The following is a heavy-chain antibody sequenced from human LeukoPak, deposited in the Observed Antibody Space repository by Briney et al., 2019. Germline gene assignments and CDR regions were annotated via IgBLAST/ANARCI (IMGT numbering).Heavy chain of an antibody. V-gene: IGHV3-23*01. D-gene: IGHD3-9*01. CDR3: ARDHDWAFDL. J-gene: IGHJ4*02. CDR2: ISGSGGST. CDR1: GFTFSSYA. Sequence: SGGSLRLSCAASGFTFSSYAMSWVRQAPGRGLEWVSAISGSGGSTYYADSVKGRFTISRDNSKNTLYLQMNALRDEDTAIYYCARDHDWAFDLWGQGTLVTVSS.